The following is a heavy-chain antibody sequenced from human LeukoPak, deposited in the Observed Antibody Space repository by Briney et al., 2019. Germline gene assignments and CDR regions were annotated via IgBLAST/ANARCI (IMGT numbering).Heavy chain of an antibody. CDR2: IYYSGST. D-gene: IGHD5-18*01. J-gene: IGHJ4*02. Sequence: SETLSLTCTVSGGSISSSSYYWGWIRQPPGKGLEWIGSIYYSGSTYYNPSLKSRVTISVDTSKNQFSLKLSSVTAADTAVYYCARQATGYSYGFFDYWGQGTLVTVSS. CDR1: GGSISSSSYY. CDR3: ARQATGYSYGFFDY. V-gene: IGHV4-39*01.